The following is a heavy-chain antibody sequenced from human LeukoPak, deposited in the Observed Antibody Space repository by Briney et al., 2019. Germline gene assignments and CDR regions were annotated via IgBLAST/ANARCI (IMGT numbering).Heavy chain of an antibody. CDR1: GFTFNNYA. D-gene: IGHD4-23*01. V-gene: IGHV3-23*01. J-gene: IGHJ4*02. CDR2: ISAGGNSP. CDR3: AKDPAWEGYGGNSVGY. Sequence: GGSLRLSCAASGFTFNNYAMTWVRQTPGKGLEWVSGISAGGNSPYYADSVKGRFTISRDNSKNTLYLQMNSLRAEDTAVYYCAKDPAWEGYGGNSVGYWGQGTLVTVSS.